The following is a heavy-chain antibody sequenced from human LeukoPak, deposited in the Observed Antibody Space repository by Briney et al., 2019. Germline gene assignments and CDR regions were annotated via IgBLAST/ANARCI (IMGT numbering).Heavy chain of an antibody. Sequence: ASVKVSCKASGYTFTSYDIIWVRQAPGQGREWMGWISAYNGNTNYAQKLQGRVTMTTDTSTSTAYMELRSLRSDDTAVYYCARDTPYGSGSYFDYWGQGTLVTVSS. CDR2: ISAYNGNT. J-gene: IGHJ4*02. V-gene: IGHV1-18*01. CDR3: ARDTPYGSGSYFDY. CDR1: GYTFTSYD. D-gene: IGHD3-10*01.